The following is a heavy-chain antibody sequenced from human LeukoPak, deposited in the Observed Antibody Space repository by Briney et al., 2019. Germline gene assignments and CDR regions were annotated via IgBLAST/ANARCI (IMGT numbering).Heavy chain of an antibody. V-gene: IGHV4-39*02. J-gene: IGHJ5*02. Sequence: SETLSLTCTVSGGSISSSSYYWGWIRQPPGKGLEWIGSIYYSGSTYYNPSLRSRVTISVDTSKNQFSLKLSSVTAADTAVCYCAREGGDIVVVPAANWFDPWGQGTLVTVSS. CDR3: AREGGDIVVVPAANWFDP. D-gene: IGHD2-2*01. CDR1: GGSISSSSYY. CDR2: IYYSGST.